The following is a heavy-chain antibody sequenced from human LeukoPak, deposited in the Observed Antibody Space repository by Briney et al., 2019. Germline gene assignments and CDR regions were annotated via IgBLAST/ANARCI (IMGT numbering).Heavy chain of an antibody. CDR1: GFTFSSYT. D-gene: IGHD6-19*01. V-gene: IGHV3-30*04. CDR3: ARSGSAWSLDY. J-gene: IGHJ4*02. CDR2: MSYDERTT. Sequence: GSLRLSCAASGFTFSSYTMHWVRQAPGKGLEWVAVMSYDERTTYYADSVKGRFTISRDNSKNTLYLQVNSLRAEDTAVYYCARSGSAWSLDYWGQGTLVTVSS.